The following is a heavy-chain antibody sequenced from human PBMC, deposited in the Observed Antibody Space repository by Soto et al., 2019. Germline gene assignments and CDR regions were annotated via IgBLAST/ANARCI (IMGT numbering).Heavy chain of an antibody. V-gene: IGHV1-69*13. CDR1: GGTFSSYA. CDR2: IIPIFGTA. D-gene: IGHD6-19*01. CDR3: AREPEAVAGTYYYGMDV. Sequence: ASVKVSCKASGGTFSSYAISWVRQAPGQGLEWMGGIIPIFGTANYAQKFQGRVTITADESTSTAYTELSSLRSEDTAVYYCAREPEAVAGTYYYGMDVWGQGTTVTVSS. J-gene: IGHJ6*02.